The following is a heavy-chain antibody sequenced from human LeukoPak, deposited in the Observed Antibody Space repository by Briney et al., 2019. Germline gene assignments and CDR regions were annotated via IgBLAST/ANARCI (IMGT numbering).Heavy chain of an antibody. J-gene: IGHJ3*02. V-gene: IGHV4-39*01. CDR3: ARLRIAAAGTGAFDI. Sequence: SETLSLTCTVSGGSISSGSYYWGWIRQPPEKGLEWIGTIYYSGSTYYNPSLKSRVTISVDTSKNQFSLKLSSVTAADTAVYYCARLRIAAAGTGAFDIWGQGTMVTVSS. CDR2: IYYSGST. D-gene: IGHD6-13*01. CDR1: GGSISSGSYY.